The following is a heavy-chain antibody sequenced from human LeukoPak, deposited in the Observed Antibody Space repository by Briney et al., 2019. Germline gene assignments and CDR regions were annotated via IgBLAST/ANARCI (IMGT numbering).Heavy chain of an antibody. Sequence: SETLSLTCTVSGGSISSSGYYWSWIRQYPGKGLEWIGFIYYTGSTDYKSTLKSRVIISVDTSTNQFSLELSSVTVADTAVYYCARGAYPSAWFDPWGQGMLVTVSS. CDR2: IYYTGST. CDR1: GGSISSSGYY. D-gene: IGHD6-25*01. V-gene: IGHV4-31*03. CDR3: ARGAYPSAWFDP. J-gene: IGHJ5*02.